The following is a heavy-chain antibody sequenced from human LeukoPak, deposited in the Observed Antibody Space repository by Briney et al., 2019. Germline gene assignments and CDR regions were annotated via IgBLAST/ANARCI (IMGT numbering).Heavy chain of an antibody. J-gene: IGHJ4*02. CDR3: ARHRRLAAPSDFDS. V-gene: IGHV4-59*08. Sequence: SGTLSLTCTVSGDSITSYYWSWIRQPPGKGLEWIASIYYSGSSNYNPSLKSRVTISIDTSKNQLSLELSSLTAADTAVYYCARHRRLAAPSDFDSWGQGTLVTVSS. D-gene: IGHD6-25*01. CDR2: IYYSGSS. CDR1: GDSITSYY.